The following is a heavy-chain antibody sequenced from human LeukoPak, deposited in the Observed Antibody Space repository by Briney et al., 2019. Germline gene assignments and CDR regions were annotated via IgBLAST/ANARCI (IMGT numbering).Heavy chain of an antibody. J-gene: IGHJ1*01. CDR3: SSACEYCGSAECYEYFQH. CDR2: LYNGGNT. D-gene: IGHD2-21*01. V-gene: IGHV3-53*01. Sequence: PGGSPKPSFAAPGIHLRTQYLNRARPSPGKGPEWVSILYNGGNTYNPDTVNGRLTVHRDNYRNTLFLPINKLRDEHTALYFCSSACEYCGSAECYEYFQHWGQGTLVIVSS. CDR1: GIHLRTQY.